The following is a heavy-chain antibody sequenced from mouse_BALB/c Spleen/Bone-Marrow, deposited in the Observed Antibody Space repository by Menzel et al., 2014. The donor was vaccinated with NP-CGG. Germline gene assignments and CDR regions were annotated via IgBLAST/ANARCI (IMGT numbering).Heavy chain of an antibody. D-gene: IGHD4-1*01. J-gene: IGHJ2*01. CDR1: GYTFTNYW. V-gene: IGHV1-63*02. CDR3: ARRGTGVDY. Sequence: QVQLQQPGAELVRPGTSVKISCEASGYTFTNYWLGWVKQRPGHGLEWIGDIYPGGGYTNYNEKFKGKATLTADTSSSTAYMQHSSLTSEDSAVYFCARRGTGVDYWGQGTTLTVSS. CDR2: IYPGGGYT.